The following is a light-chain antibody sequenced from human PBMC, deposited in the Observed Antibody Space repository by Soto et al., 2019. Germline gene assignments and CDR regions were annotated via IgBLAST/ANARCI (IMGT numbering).Light chain of an antibody. CDR1: QSISSW. J-gene: IGKJ1*01. CDR3: QQYNSYSGT. Sequence: IQVTHSPSTLSASVGDRVTITCRASQSISSWLAWYQQKPGKAPKLLIYDASSLESGVPSRFSGSGSGTEFTLTIRSLQPDDFATYYCQQYNSYSGTFGQGTK. CDR2: DAS. V-gene: IGKV1-5*01.